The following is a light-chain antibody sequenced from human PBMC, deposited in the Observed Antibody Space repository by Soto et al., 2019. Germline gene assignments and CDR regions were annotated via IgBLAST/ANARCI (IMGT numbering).Light chain of an antibody. CDR3: QQYNSYPWT. CDR2: DAS. V-gene: IGKV1-5*01. CDR1: QXXXXW. Sequence: DIQXXXSPSXXXASVGDRVTXXXXASQXXXXWLAWYQQKPGKAPKLLIYDASSLESGVPSRFSGSGSGTEFTLTISSLQPDDFATYYCQQYNSYPWTFGQGTKVEIK. J-gene: IGKJ1*01.